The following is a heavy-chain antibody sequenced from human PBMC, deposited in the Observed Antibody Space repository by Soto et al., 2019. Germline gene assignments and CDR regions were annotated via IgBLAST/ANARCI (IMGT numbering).Heavy chain of an antibody. CDR2: FDPEDGET. Sequence: ASVKVSCKVSGYTLTELSMHWVRQAPGKGLEWMGGFDPEDGETIYAQKFQGRVTMTEDTSTDTAYMELSSLRSEDTAVYYCATDSPRYSSSWNPFDYWGQGTLVTASS. V-gene: IGHV1-24*01. CDR1: GYTLTELS. CDR3: ATDSPRYSSSWNPFDY. D-gene: IGHD6-13*01. J-gene: IGHJ4*02.